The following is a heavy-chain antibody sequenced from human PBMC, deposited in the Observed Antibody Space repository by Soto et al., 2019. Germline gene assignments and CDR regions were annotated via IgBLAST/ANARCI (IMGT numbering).Heavy chain of an antibody. CDR1: GFIFNSYA. J-gene: IGHJ4*02. CDR3: VKGTAAAVGYYFGY. D-gene: IGHD6-13*01. V-gene: IGHV3-64D*06. Sequence: LRLSCSASGFIFNSYAMHWVRQAPGKGLEYVSAISSNGAITHYADSVKGRFTISRDNSKNTLSLQMSSLRAEDTAVYYCVKGTAAAVGYYFGYWGQGTLVTVSS. CDR2: ISSNGAIT.